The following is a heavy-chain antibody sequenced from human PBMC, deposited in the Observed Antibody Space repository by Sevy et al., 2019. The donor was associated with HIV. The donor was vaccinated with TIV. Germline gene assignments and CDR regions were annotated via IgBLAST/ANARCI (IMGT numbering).Heavy chain of an antibody. CDR1: GFTFSTYA. D-gene: IGHD6-19*01. J-gene: IGHJ4*02. CDR2: ISGSGISI. V-gene: IGHV3-23*01. CDR3: AKELPGYQYDSSGNLDT. Sequence: GGSLRLSCAASGFTFSTYAMSWVRQAPGKGLEWVPGISGSGISIYYAGSVKGRFTISRDNSKNTLILQMNSLRAEDTAIYYCAKELPGYQYDSSGNLDTWGQRRLVTVSS.